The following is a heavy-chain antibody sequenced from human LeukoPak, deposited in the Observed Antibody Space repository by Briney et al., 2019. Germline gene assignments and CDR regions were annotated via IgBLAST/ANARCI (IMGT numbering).Heavy chain of an antibody. D-gene: IGHD6-13*01. J-gene: IGHJ6*02. CDR2: ISYVGSNK. CDR1: GFTFSSYG. Sequence: PGGSLRLFCAASGFTFSSYGMHWVRQAPGKGLEWVAVISYVGSNKYYADCVRGRFTISRDNSKNTLYLQMNSLRAEDTAVYYCAKDRSGSSSWYSGMDVWGQGTTVTVSS. CDR3: AKDRSGSSSWYSGMDV. V-gene: IGHV3-30*18.